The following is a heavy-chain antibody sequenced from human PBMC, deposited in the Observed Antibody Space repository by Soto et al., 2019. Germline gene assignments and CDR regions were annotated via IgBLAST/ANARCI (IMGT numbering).Heavy chain of an antibody. J-gene: IGHJ4*02. CDR1: VFSFSSSG. Sequence: RGSLLLSCATSVFSFSSSGMHWVRQAPGKGLEWVAVIWYDGNKKYYGDSVRGRFTISRDNSKNTLYLEMNSLRAEDTAVYYCGVDTPGLLDYWGQGTMVTVSS. CDR3: GVDTPGLLDY. V-gene: IGHV3-33*03. D-gene: IGHD5-18*01. CDR2: IWYDGNKK.